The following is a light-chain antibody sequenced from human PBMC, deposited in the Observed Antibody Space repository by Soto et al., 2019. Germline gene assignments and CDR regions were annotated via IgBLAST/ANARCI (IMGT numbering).Light chain of an antibody. CDR2: AAS. J-gene: IGKJ4*01. Sequence: DLPMTQSPPALSASVGARVTITCRASQGIGNDLGWFQQKPGKAPKRLIYAASSLQSGVPSRFSGSGSATEFTLTISSLQPEDFATYYCLQHNNYPLAFGGGTKVDI. V-gene: IGKV1-17*01. CDR3: LQHNNYPLA. CDR1: QGIGND.